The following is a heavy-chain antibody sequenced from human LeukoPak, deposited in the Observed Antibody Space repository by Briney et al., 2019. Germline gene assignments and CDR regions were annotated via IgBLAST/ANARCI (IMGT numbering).Heavy chain of an antibody. CDR2: IRPEGTTT. V-gene: IGHV3-74*03. Sequence: GGSLRLSCAASGFTFSTYWMHWVRQAPGKGLVWVSRIRPEGTTTAYADSVKGRFTISRDNAKNTLFLQMNSLSAEDTAVYYCARGLDWILFDYWGQGTLVTVSS. CDR1: GFTFSTYW. CDR3: ARGLDWILFDY. D-gene: IGHD3-9*01. J-gene: IGHJ4*02.